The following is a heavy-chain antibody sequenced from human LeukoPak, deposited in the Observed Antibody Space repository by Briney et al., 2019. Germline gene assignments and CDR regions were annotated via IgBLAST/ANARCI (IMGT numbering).Heavy chain of an antibody. V-gene: IGHV4-59*08. J-gene: IGHJ4*02. Sequence: SETLSLACTVSGGSISSYYWSWIRQPPGKGLEWIGYIYYSGSTNYNPSLKSRVTISVDTSKNQFSLKVSSVTAADTAVYYCASNYYGSGSLDYWGQGNLVTVSS. D-gene: IGHD3-10*01. CDR2: IYYSGST. CDR3: ASNYYGSGSLDY. CDR1: GGSISSYY.